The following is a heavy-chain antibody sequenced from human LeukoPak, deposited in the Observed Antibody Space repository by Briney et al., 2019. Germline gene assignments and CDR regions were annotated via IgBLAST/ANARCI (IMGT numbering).Heavy chain of an antibody. D-gene: IGHD2-21*02. CDR3: ARLPPPYCGGDCYFFDY. CDR2: IYPGDSDT. Sequence: GASLKISYKGAGYSFTSYWIGWGRPMPGKGLEWRGIIYPGDSDTRYSPSFQGQVTISADKSISTAYLQWSSLKASDTAMYYCARLPPPYCGGDCYFFDYWGQGTLVTVSS. CDR1: GYSFTSYW. J-gene: IGHJ4*02. V-gene: IGHV5-51*01.